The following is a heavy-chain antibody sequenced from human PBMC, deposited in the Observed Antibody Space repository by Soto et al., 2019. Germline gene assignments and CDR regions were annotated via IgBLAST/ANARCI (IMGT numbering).Heavy chain of an antibody. J-gene: IGHJ4*02. D-gene: IGHD3-22*01. Sequence: NPSETLSLTCAVSVGSISSGGYSWSWIRQPPGKGLEWIGYIYHSGSTYYNPSLKSRVTISVDRSKNQFSLKLSSVTAADTAVYYCARGYYYDSSGWGNTFDYWGQGTLVTVSS. CDR2: IYHSGST. CDR1: VGSISSGGYS. CDR3: ARGYYYDSSGWGNTFDY. V-gene: IGHV4-30-2*01.